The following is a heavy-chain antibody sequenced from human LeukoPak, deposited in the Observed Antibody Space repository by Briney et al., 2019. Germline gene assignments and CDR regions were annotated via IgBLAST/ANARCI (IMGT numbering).Heavy chain of an antibody. D-gene: IGHD2-2*01. CDR2: IYYSGST. J-gene: IGHJ3*02. V-gene: IGHV4-39*07. CDR3: ARDSDRLGYCSSTSCLNDAFDI. Sequence: SETLSLTCTVSGGSISSSSYYWGWIRQPPGKGLEWIGSIYYSGSTYYNPSLKSRVTISVDTSKNQFSLKLSSVTAADTAVYYCARDSDRLGYCSSTSCLNDAFDIWGQGTMVTVSS. CDR1: GGSISSSSYY.